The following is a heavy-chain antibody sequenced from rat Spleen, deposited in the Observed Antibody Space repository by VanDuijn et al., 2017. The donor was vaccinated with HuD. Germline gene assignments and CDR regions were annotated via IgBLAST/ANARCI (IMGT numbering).Heavy chain of an antibody. CDR3: ARHRNYGGIPFDF. CDR2: ITSGGSNT. V-gene: IGHV5-25*01. Sequence: EVQLVESGGGLVQPGRSLKLSCAASGFTFSSFAMAWVRQAPKKGLEWVATITSGGSNTYYPDSVKGRFTISRDNAKSTLYLQMDSLRSEDTATYYCARHRNYGGIPFDFWGQGVMVSVSS. CDR1: GFTFSSFA. J-gene: IGHJ2*01. D-gene: IGHD1-11*01.